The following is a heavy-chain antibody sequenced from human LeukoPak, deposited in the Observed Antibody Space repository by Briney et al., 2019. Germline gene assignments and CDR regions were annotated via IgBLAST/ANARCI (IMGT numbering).Heavy chain of an antibody. CDR1: GGSFSGYY. Sequence: PSETLSLTCAVYGGSFSGYYWSWIRQPPGKGLEWIGEINHSGSTNYNPSLKSRVTISVDTSKNQFSLKLSSVTAADTAVYYCARAPIYITIFGVVIIGWFDPWGQGTLVTVSS. J-gene: IGHJ5*02. V-gene: IGHV4-34*01. D-gene: IGHD3-3*01. CDR3: ARAPIYITIFGVVIIGWFDP. CDR2: INHSGST.